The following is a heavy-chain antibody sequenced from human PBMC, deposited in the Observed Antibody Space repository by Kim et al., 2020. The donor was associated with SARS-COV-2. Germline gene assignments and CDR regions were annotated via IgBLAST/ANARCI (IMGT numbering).Heavy chain of an antibody. Sequence: GGSLRLSCAASGFTFSSYAMHWVRQAPGKGLEWVAVISYDGSNKYYADSVKGRFTISRDNSKNTLYLQMNSLRAEDTAVYYCARDRGFWSGYYFDYWGQGTLVTVSS. CDR2: ISYDGSNK. CDR1: GFTFSSYA. D-gene: IGHD3-3*01. J-gene: IGHJ4*02. CDR3: ARDRGFWSGYYFDY. V-gene: IGHV3-30-3*01.